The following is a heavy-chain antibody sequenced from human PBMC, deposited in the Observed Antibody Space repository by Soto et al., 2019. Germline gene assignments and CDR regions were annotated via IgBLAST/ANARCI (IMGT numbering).Heavy chain of an antibody. CDR2: IWYDGSNK. Sequence: QVQLVESGGGVVQPGRSLRLSCVASGFTFSSYGMHWVRQAPGKGLEWVAVIWYDGSNKYYADSVKGRFTISRDNSKNTLYLQMNSLRAEDTAVYYCARDLGGNSDSPDYWGQGTLVTVSS. J-gene: IGHJ4*02. D-gene: IGHD2-15*01. CDR1: GFTFSSYG. V-gene: IGHV3-33*01. CDR3: ARDLGGNSDSPDY.